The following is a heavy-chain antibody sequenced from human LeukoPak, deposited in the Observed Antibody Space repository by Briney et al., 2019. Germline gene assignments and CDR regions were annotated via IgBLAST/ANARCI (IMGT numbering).Heavy chain of an antibody. Sequence: GGSLRLSCAASGFTFSSNWMHWVRHAPGKGLVWVSRVKGDGSSTSYADSVKGRFTISRDNAKNTLFPQMNSLRAEDTAVYYCVRDGVGAPPFDYWGQGTLVTVSS. CDR1: GFTFSSNW. CDR2: VKGDGSST. V-gene: IGHV3-74*01. J-gene: IGHJ4*02. CDR3: VRDGVGAPPFDY. D-gene: IGHD1-26*01.